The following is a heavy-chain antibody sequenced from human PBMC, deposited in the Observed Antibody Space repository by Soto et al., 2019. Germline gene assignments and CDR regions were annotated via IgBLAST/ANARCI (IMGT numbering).Heavy chain of an antibody. D-gene: IGHD3-22*01. CDR3: WKLAVVDSRLGPHWYFDL. Sequence: QVQLVQSGAEVKKPGSSVKVSCKASGGTFSTYAISWVRQAPGQGLEWMGVIIPTFGTTNYAQKFQGRVKIIADRSPTTAYMDLSSVRSEDTAMYYCWKLAVVDSRLGPHWYFDLWGRGTLVSVSS. CDR2: IIPTFGTT. J-gene: IGHJ2*01. CDR1: GGTFSTYA. V-gene: IGHV1-69*14.